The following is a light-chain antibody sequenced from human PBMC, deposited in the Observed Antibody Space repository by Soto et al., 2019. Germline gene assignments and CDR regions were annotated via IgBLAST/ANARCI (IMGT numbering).Light chain of an antibody. V-gene: IGKV1-5*01. J-gene: IGKJ1*01. CDR3: QQYNTYPWT. CDR1: QSITSW. Sequence: DIQMTQSPPTLSASVGDRVTITCRASQSITSWLAWYRQKPGKAPKVLIYDASSLESGVPSRFSGSESGTEFTLTISSLQPDDFATYYCQQYNTYPWTFGQGTKVEFK. CDR2: DAS.